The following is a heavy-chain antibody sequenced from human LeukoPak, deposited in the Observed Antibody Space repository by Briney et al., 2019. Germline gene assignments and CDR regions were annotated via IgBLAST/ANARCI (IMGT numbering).Heavy chain of an antibody. Sequence: ASVKVSCKASAYTFTSYDTVWVLQATGQGLEWMGWMNPNSGNTGYAQKFQGRVTMTRNTSISTAYMELSSLRSEDTAVYYCARGRLDSYGDPPFDYWGQGTLVTVSS. CDR2: MNPNSGNT. D-gene: IGHD4-17*01. J-gene: IGHJ4*02. V-gene: IGHV1-8*01. CDR1: AYTFTSYD. CDR3: ARGRLDSYGDPPFDY.